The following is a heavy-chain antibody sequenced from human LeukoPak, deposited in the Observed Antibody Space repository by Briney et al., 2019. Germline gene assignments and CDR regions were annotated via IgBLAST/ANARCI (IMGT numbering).Heavy chain of an antibody. J-gene: IGHJ4*02. Sequence: SETLSLTCAVSGYSISSGDYWGWIRRPPGKGLEWIGTIYHSGSAYYNPSLKSRVTMSVDTSKNQFSLELSSVTAADTAVYYCARQEGYDSSGFPVYYFDYWGQGTLVTVSS. CDR2: IYHSGSA. V-gene: IGHV4-38-2*01. D-gene: IGHD3-22*01. CDR1: GYSISSGDY. CDR3: ARQEGYDSSGFPVYYFDY.